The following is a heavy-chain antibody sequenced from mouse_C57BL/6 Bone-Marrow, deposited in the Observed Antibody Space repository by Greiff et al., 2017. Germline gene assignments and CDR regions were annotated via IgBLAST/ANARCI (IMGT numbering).Heavy chain of an antibody. CDR1: GYTFTSYW. V-gene: IGHV1-64*01. CDR2: IHPNRGST. D-gene: IGHD1-2*01. J-gene: IGHJ2*01. Sequence: VQLQQPGAELVKPGASVKLSCKASGYTFTSYWMHWVKQRPGQGLAWIGMIHPNRGSTNYNEKFKSKDTLTVDKSSSTAYMPLSSLTSEDSAVYYCARSGYYGPGYYFDYWVQGTTPTFSS. CDR3: ARSGYYGPGYYFDY.